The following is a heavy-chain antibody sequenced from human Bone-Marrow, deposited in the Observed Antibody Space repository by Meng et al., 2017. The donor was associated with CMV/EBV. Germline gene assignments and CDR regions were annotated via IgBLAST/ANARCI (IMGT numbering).Heavy chain of an antibody. CDR3: ARVGYYDFWSGNSYYFDY. D-gene: IGHD3-3*01. CDR1: GFTFSSYE. Sequence: GESLKISCAASGFTFSSYEMNWVRQAPGKGLEWVSYISSSGSTIYYADSVKGRFTISRDNAKNSLYLQMNSLRAEDTAVYYCARVGYYDFWSGNSYYFDYWGPGTLVTVSS. V-gene: IGHV3-48*03. CDR2: ISSSGSTI. J-gene: IGHJ4*02.